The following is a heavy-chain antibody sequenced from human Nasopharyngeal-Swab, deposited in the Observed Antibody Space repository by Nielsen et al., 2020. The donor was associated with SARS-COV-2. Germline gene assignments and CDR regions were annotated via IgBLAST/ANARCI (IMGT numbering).Heavy chain of an antibody. CDR2: ISYDGSNK. CDR1: GFTFSSYA. CDR3: ARDRLLWFGELDY. J-gene: IGHJ4*02. D-gene: IGHD3-10*01. Sequence: GESLKISCAASGFTFSSYAMHWVRQAPGKGLEWVAVISYDGSNKYYADSVKGRFTISRDNSKNTLYLQMNSLRAEDTAVYYCARDRLLWFGELDYWGQGTLVTVSS. V-gene: IGHV3-30-3*01.